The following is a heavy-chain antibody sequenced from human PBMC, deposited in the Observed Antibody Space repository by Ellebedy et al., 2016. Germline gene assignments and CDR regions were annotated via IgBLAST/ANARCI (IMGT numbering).Heavy chain of an antibody. CDR2: IYYSGST. CDR3: ARQPYYYDSSGYYPVAFDI. J-gene: IGHJ3*02. D-gene: IGHD3-22*01. V-gene: IGHV4-59*08. Sequence: SETLSLTCTVSGGSISSYYWSWIRQPPGKGLEWIGYIYYSGSTNYNPPLKSRVTISVDTSKNQFSLKLSSVTAADTAVYYCARQPYYYDSSGYYPVAFDIWGQGTMVTVSS. CDR1: GGSISSYY.